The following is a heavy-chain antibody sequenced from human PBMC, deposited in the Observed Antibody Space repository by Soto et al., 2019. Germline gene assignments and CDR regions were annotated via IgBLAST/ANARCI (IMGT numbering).Heavy chain of an antibody. CDR2: LNDSGGT. Sequence: TQSLTYAVSGGYISSGGFSWSWIRQPPGKGLEWIGELNDSGGTNYNASLRSRVTISGDSSKNQFSLKLSFVTAADTAVYYCAGARGEVQHWSQGTLVTVSS. V-gene: IGHV4-30-4*07. J-gene: IGHJ1*01. CDR1: GGYISSGGFS. D-gene: IGHD3-10*01. CDR3: AGARGEVQH.